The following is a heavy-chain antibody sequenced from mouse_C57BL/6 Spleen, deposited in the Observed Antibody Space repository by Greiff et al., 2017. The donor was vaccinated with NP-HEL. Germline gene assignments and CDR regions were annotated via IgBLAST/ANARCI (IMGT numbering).Heavy chain of an antibody. CDR1: GYTFTSYW. Sequence: QVQLQQPGAELVRPGSSVKLSCKASGYTFTSYWMHWVKQRPIQGLEWIGNIDPSDSETHYNQKFKDKATLTVDKSSSTAYMQLSSLTSEDSAVDSGAKEGANYYGSSYAFAYWGQGTLVTVSA. V-gene: IGHV1-52*01. CDR2: IDPSDSET. CDR3: AKEGANYYGSSYAFAY. J-gene: IGHJ3*01. D-gene: IGHD1-1*01.